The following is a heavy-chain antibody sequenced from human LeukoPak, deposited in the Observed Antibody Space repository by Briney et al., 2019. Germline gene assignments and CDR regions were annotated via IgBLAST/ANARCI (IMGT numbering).Heavy chain of an antibody. D-gene: IGHD6-19*01. CDR2: FNPENGNT. CDR1: GYSFVGYG. CDR3: ARVDVAGTT. Sequence: SVKVSCKASGYSFVGYGITWVRQAPGQGLEWMGWFNPENGNTNYAQKLQGRVTMTTDTSTSTAYMELRSLRSDDTAVYYCARVDVAGTTWGQGTLVTVSS. J-gene: IGHJ5*02. V-gene: IGHV1-18*01.